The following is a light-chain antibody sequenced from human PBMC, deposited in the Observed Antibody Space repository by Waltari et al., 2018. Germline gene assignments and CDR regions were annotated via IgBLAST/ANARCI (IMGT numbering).Light chain of an antibody. V-gene: IGKV2-30*02. CDR3: MQGAHWPYT. J-gene: IGKJ2*01. CDR2: KVS. Sequence: DVVMTQSPLALPVTLGQPASIPCKSSQSLVHSDGNTYLSWFQQRPGQSPRRLIYKVSKRDSGVPDRFSGSGSGTDFTLKISRVEAEDVAVYFCMQGAHWPYTFGQGTELEIK. CDR1: QSLVHSDGNTY.